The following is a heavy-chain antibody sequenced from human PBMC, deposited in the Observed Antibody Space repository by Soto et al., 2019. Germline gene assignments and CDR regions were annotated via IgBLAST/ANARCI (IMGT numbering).Heavy chain of an antibody. CDR3: VHRAVYSGSYWDGGYFDY. Sequence: QITLKESGPTRVKPTQTLTLTCTFSGFSLSTNGVGVGWIRQPPGKTLEWLALIYWDDDKRYSPSLKSRLTITKDTSEDQVVLTITHMDPVDTATYYCVHRAVYSGSYWDGGYFDYWGQGTLVTVSS. J-gene: IGHJ4*02. CDR2: IYWDDDK. D-gene: IGHD1-26*01. CDR1: GFSLSTNGVG. V-gene: IGHV2-5*02.